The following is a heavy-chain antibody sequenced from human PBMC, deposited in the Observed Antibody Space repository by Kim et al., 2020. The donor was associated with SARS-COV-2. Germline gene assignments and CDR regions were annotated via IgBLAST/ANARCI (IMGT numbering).Heavy chain of an antibody. CDR1: GFTFSSYS. CDR3: ARAMVRGVIDPDY. J-gene: IGHJ4*02. Sequence: GGSLRLSCAASGFTFSSYSMNWVRQAPGKGLEWVSSISSSSSYIYYADSVKGRFTISRDNAKNSLYLQMNSLRAEDTAVYYCARAMVRGVIDPDYWGQGTLVTVSS. D-gene: IGHD3-10*01. CDR2: ISSSSSYI. V-gene: IGHV3-21*01.